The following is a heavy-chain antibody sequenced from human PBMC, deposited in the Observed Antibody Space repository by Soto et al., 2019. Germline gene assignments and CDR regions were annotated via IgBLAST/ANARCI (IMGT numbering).Heavy chain of an antibody. CDR3: AHRGGDGYNDAFDI. J-gene: IGHJ3*02. D-gene: IGHD1-1*01. CDR1: GFSLTASGAG. V-gene: IGHV2-5*02. Sequence: HITLKESGPTLVKPTQTLTLTCTFSGFSLTASGAGVGWIRQPPGKALEWLTLIYWDDDRRYSPSLKSRLTITKDTSKSQVVLTMTNMDHVDTATYYCAHRGGDGYNDAFDIWGQGTMVTVSS. CDR2: IYWDDDR.